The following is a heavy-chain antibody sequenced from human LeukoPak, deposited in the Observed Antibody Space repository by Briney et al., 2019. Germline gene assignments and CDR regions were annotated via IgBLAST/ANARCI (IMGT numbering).Heavy chain of an antibody. CDR2: IYYSGST. CDR1: GGSISSGDYY. V-gene: IGHV4-30-4*08. CDR3: ASLSDIVVVPAAIKDAFDI. Sequence: PSETLSLTCTVSGGSISSGDYYWSWIRQPPGKGLEWFGYIYYSGSTYYNPSLKSRVTISVDTSKNQFSLKLSSVTAADTAVYYCASLSDIVVVPAAIKDAFDIWGQGTMVTVSS. J-gene: IGHJ3*02. D-gene: IGHD2-2*02.